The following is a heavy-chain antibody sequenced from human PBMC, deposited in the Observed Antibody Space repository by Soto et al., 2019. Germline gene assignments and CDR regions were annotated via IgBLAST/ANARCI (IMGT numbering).Heavy chain of an antibody. CDR2: INTDGSRT. Sequence: EVQLVESGGGVGQPGGSLRLPCAASGFTFTNYWMHWVRQAPGEGLVWVSSINTDGSRTWYADSVGGRFAMSRDNARNTVYLQMNSLRAEDPAVYYCGTTFEYWGQGTPVTVSS. V-gene: IGHV3-74*01. CDR1: GFTFTNYW. D-gene: IGHD1-26*01. CDR3: GTTFEY. J-gene: IGHJ4*02.